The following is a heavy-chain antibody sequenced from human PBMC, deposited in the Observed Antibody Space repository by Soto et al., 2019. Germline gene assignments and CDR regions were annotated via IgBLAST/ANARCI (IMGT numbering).Heavy chain of an antibody. J-gene: IGHJ4*02. V-gene: IGHV3-23*01. CDR1: GFRLSSYA. Sequence: GGSLRLSCAACGFRLSSYAMSRVRQAPGKGLEWVAGISVRGLSTNYSGSGKGRFTISRDNSKNTLYLQMNSLIAEDTAVYYCAKMTTRRFDYWGQGTLVTAPQ. D-gene: IGHD4-17*01. CDR3: AKMTTRRFDY. CDR2: ISVRGLST.